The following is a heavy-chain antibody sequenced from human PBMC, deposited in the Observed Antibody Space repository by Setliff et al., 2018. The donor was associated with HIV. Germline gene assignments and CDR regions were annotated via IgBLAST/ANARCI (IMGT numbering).Heavy chain of an antibody. J-gene: IGHJ6*02. Sequence: SETLSLTCTVSGASISSYYWSWIRQPPGKGLEWIGYIYSSGSTNYNPSLKSRFTISRDNAKNALYLQMNSLRVEDTAVYYCARDLYGGYGMDVWGQGTTVTVSS. CDR3: ARDLYGGYGMDV. CDR1: GASISSYY. D-gene: IGHD4-17*01. CDR2: IYSSGST. V-gene: IGHV4-4*08.